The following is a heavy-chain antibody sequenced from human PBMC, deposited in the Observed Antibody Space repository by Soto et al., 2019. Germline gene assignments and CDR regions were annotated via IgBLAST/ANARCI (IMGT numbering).Heavy chain of an antibody. CDR3: AKGSGSFGSGTFYQPVDY. CDR2: ISWNTGSR. CDR1: GFTFDDYA. V-gene: IGHV3-9*01. Sequence: EVQLVESGGGLVQPGRSLRLSCAASGFTFDDYAMHWVRQAPGKGLEWVSGISWNTGSRGYADSVKGRFSISRDNAKNSLYLEMNSLRPEDTALYFCAKGSGSFGSGTFYQPVDYWGQGTLVTVSS. J-gene: IGHJ4*02. D-gene: IGHD3-10*01.